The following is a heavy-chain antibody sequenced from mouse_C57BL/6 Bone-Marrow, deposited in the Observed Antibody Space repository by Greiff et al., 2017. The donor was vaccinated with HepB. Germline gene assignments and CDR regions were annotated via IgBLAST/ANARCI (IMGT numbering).Heavy chain of an antibody. CDR2: IYPRSGNT. CDR3: ARGPYYYGSSYDYFDY. Sequence: QVQLNESGAELARPGASVKLSCKASGYTFTSYGISWVKQRTGQGLEWIGEIYPRSGNTYYNEKFKGKATLTADKSSSTAYMELRSLTSEDSAVYFCARGPYYYGSSYDYFDYWGQGTTLTVSS. D-gene: IGHD1-1*01. V-gene: IGHV1-81*01. CDR1: GYTFTSYG. J-gene: IGHJ2*01.